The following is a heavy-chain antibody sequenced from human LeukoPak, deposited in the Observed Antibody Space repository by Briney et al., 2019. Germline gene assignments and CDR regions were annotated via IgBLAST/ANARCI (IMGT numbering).Heavy chain of an antibody. J-gene: IGHJ4*02. V-gene: IGHV3-48*04. CDR2: ISSSSSTI. CDR1: GFTFSSYS. CDR3: ARDRRFGEGGFDY. D-gene: IGHD3-10*01. Sequence: SGGSLRLSCAASGFTFSSYSMNWVRQAPGKGLEWVSYISSSSSTIYYADSVKGRFTISRDNAKNPLYLQMNSLRAEDTAVYYCARDRRFGEGGFDYWGQGTLVTVSS.